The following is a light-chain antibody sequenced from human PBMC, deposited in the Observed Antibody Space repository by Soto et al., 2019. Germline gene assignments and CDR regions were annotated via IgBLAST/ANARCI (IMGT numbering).Light chain of an antibody. V-gene: IGLV2-14*01. CDR1: SSDIGAYDY. J-gene: IGLJ1*01. Sequence: QSALTQPASLSGSPGQSITISCTGTSSDIGAYDYVSWFQQHPGKDPKLMISEVNNRPSGVSNRFSGSKSGNTAYLTISGLQVEDDAEYFCSSLTTTSTHVSGTATTVTVL. CDR2: EVN. CDR3: SSLTTTSTHV.